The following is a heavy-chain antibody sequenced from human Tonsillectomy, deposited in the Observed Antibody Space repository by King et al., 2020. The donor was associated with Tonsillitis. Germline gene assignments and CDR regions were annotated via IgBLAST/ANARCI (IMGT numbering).Heavy chain of an antibody. V-gene: IGHV1-69*06. CDR2: IIPIFGTT. J-gene: IGHJ6*02. Sequence: QLVQSGAEVKKPGSSVKVSCKASGGTFSSNGLTWVRQAPGQGLEWMGGIIPIFGTTNYAQKFQGRVTISADKVTSTAYMELSSLKSDDTAVYYCASPREQLVRDYYYTVLDVWGQGTPVTVSS. D-gene: IGHD6-13*01. CDR1: GGTFSSNG. CDR3: ASPREQLVRDYYYTVLDV.